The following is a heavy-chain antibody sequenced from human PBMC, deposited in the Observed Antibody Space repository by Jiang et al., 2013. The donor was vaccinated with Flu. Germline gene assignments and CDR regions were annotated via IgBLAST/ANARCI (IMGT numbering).Heavy chain of an antibody. D-gene: IGHD2/OR15-2a*01. Sequence: SGAEVKKPGSSVTVSCKASGGTLSNSLITWMRQAPGQGLEWVGGMIPIVGTPRYAQKFQGRVTITADESTSTVYMQLRSLRSEDTAVYYCARENSMSVLEGNWLDPWGQGTLVTVSS. J-gene: IGHJ5*02. V-gene: IGHV1-69*01. CDR1: GGTLSNSL. CDR2: MIPIVGTP. CDR3: ARENSMSVLEGNWLDP.